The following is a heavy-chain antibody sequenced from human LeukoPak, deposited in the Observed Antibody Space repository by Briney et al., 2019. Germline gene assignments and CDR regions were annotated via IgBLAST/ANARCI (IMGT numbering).Heavy chain of an antibody. Sequence: GGSLRLSCAASGFTFSSYAMHWVRQAPGKGLEWVALISYDGSNKYYADSVKGRFTISRDKSKNTLYLQMNSLRAEDTAVYYCARAGVDSSGYYYQGFDNWGQGTLVTVSS. CDR1: GFTFSSYA. CDR2: ISYDGSNK. D-gene: IGHD3-3*01. V-gene: IGHV3-30*04. J-gene: IGHJ4*02. CDR3: ARAGVDSSGYYYQGFDN.